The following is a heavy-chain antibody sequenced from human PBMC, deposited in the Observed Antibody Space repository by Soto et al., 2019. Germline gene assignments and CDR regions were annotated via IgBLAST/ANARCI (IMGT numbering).Heavy chain of an antibody. CDR1: GFTFSDAW. D-gene: IGHD5-12*01. CDR3: STETSGYFRSFDY. Sequence: GGSLRLSCAASGFTFSDAWMTWVRQAPGKGLEWVGRIKSRTDGGTTDFAAPVKGRFTISRDDSKNTLFLQMNRLKTEDTAVYFCSTETSGYFRSFDYWGQGTLVTVSS. CDR2: IKSRTDGGTT. J-gene: IGHJ4*02. V-gene: IGHV3-15*01.